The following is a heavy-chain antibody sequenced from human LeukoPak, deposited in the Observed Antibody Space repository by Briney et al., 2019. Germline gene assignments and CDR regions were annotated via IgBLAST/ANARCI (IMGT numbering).Heavy chain of an antibody. D-gene: IGHD5-24*01. J-gene: IGHJ6*03. Sequence: PSGTLSLTCTVSGGSISSSSYYWGWIRQPPGKGLEWIGSIYYSGSTYYNPSLKSRVTISVDTSKNQFSLKLSSVTAADTAVYYCARAGDGYNSAARYYYYYMDVWGKGTTVTVSS. CDR2: IYYSGST. V-gene: IGHV4-39*07. CDR3: ARAGDGYNSAARYYYYYMDV. CDR1: GGSISSSSYY.